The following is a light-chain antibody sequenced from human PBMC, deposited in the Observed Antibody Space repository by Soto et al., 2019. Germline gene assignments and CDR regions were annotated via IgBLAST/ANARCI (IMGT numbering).Light chain of an antibody. Sequence: DIQMTPSPSTLSAFVGDRVTITCRASPSISSWLAWYQQKPGKAPNLLIYKASSLESGVPSRFSGSGSGTEFTLTISSLQPDDFATYYCQQYSSYWTFGQGTKVEIK. J-gene: IGKJ1*01. V-gene: IGKV1-5*03. CDR2: KAS. CDR3: QQYSSYWT. CDR1: PSISSW.